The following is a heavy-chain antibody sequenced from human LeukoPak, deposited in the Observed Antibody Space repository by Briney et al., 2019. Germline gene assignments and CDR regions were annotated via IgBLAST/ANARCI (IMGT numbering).Heavy chain of an antibody. Sequence: ASVKVSCKASGYTFTSYGISWVRQAPGQGLEWMGWISAYNGNTNYAQKLQGRVTMTTDTSTSAAYMELRSLRSDDTAVYYCARLDYGDYVLDYWGQGTLVTVSS. J-gene: IGHJ4*02. V-gene: IGHV1-18*01. D-gene: IGHD4-17*01. CDR1: GYTFTSYG. CDR3: ARLDYGDYVLDY. CDR2: ISAYNGNT.